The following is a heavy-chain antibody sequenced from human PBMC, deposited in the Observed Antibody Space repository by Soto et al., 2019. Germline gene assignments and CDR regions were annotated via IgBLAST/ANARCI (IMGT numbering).Heavy chain of an antibody. CDR1: GGSISSGDYY. Sequence: PSETLSLTCTVSGGSISSGDYYWSWIRQPPGKGLEWIGYIYYSGSTYYNPSLKSRVTISVDTSKNQFSLKLSSVTAADTAVYYCAREGYDVLTGYPDYYYGMDVWGQGTTVTVSS. D-gene: IGHD3-9*01. J-gene: IGHJ6*02. CDR3: AREGYDVLTGYPDYYYGMDV. CDR2: IYYSGST. V-gene: IGHV4-30-4*01.